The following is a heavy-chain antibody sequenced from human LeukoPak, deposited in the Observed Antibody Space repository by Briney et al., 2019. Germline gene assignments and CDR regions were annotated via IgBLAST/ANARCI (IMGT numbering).Heavy chain of an antibody. V-gene: IGHV4-4*07. CDR3: ARDPQLGPFDY. J-gene: IGHJ4*02. D-gene: IGHD6-6*01. CDR1: GGSISSYY. CDR2: IYTSGRT. Sequence: SETLSLTCTVSGGSISSYYWSWIRQSAGKGLEWIGRIYTSGRTNYNPSLKSRVTMPVDTSKKQFSLKLSSVTAADTAVYYCARDPQLGPFDYWGQGTLVTVSS.